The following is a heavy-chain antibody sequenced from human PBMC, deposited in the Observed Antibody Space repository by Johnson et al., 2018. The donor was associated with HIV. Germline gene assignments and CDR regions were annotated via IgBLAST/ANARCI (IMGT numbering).Heavy chain of an antibody. CDR2: IKSDGGST. J-gene: IGHJ3*02. V-gene: IGHV3-74*02. CDR3: AKCRDYDRGGCSEAFDI. D-gene: IGHD3-22*01. CDR1: GFTISTKY. Sequence: VQLVESGGDVVRPGGSLRLSCAASGFTISTKYFNWVRQAPGKGLVWVARIKSDGGSTSYVDSVKGRFIISRDNSKNSLYLQMNSLRADDTAVYYCAKCRDYDRGGCSEAFDIWGQG.